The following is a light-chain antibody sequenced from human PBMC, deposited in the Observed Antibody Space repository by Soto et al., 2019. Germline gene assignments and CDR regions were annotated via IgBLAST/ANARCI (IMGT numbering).Light chain of an antibody. V-gene: IGLV1-44*01. J-gene: IGLJ2*01. Sequence: QSVLTQPPSASGTPGQRVTISCSGGSSNIGSNPVNWYQHLPGTAPKLLIYSNNQRPSGVPDRFSGSMSGTSASLAISGLQSEDEAEYYCAAWDASLNGPVFGGGTKLTVL. CDR1: SSNIGSNP. CDR2: SNN. CDR3: AAWDASLNGPV.